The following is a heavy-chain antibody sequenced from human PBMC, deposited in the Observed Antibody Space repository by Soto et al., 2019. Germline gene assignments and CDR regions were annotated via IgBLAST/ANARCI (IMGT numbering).Heavy chain of an antibody. Sequence: GGSLRLSCAASGFTFSSYAMHWVRQAPGKGLEWVAVISYDGSNKYYADSVKGRFTISRDNSKNTLYLQMNSMRAEDTAVYYCARDPTNWNYYYYGMDVWGQGTTVTVSS. D-gene: IGHD1-20*01. CDR3: ARDPTNWNYYYYGMDV. CDR1: GFTFSSYA. V-gene: IGHV3-30-3*01. CDR2: ISYDGSNK. J-gene: IGHJ6*02.